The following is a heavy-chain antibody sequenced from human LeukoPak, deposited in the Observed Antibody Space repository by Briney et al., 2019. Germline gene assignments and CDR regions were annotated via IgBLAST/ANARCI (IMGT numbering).Heavy chain of an antibody. D-gene: IGHD6-19*01. CDR2: INHSGST. V-gene: IGHV4-34*01. J-gene: IGHJ2*01. CDR1: GGSFSGYY. CDR3: AGGRGYSSGWYLSHWYFDL. Sequence: SETLSLTCAVYGGSFSGYYWSWIRQPPGKGLEWIGEINHSGSTNYNPSLKSRVTISVDTSQNQFSLKLSSVTAADTAVYYCAGGRGYSSGWYLSHWYFDLWGRGTLVTVSS.